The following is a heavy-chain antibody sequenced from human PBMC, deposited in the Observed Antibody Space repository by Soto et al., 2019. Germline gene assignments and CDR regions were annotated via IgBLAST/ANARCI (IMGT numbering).Heavy chain of an antibody. J-gene: IGHJ6*02. CDR1: GGTFSSYA. V-gene: IGHV1-69*13. CDR2: IIPIFGTA. CDR3: SRFVGRRFLEWLSDGMVV. Sequence: SVKVSCKASGGTFSSYAISWVRQATGQGLEWMGGIIPIFGTANYAQKFQGRVTITADESTSTAYMELSSLRSEETAVYYCSRFVGRRFLEWLSDGMVVLGQGTSVTVFS. D-gene: IGHD3-3*01.